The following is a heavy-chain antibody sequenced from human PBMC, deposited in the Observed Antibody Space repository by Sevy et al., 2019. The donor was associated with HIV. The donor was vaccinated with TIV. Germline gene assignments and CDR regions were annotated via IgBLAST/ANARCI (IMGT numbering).Heavy chain of an antibody. CDR3: RGGTNGVHRY. V-gene: IGHV3-74*01. J-gene: IGHJ4*02. CDR2: VNSDGAWT. D-gene: IGHD2-8*01. Sequence: GGSLRLSCAASGFTFSSDWMHWVRQVPGEGLEWVSRVNSDGAWTDYADSVKGRFTISRDSVKNTLFLQMSSLRADDTAVYYCRGGTNGVHRYWGQGTLVTVSS. CDR1: GFTFSSDW.